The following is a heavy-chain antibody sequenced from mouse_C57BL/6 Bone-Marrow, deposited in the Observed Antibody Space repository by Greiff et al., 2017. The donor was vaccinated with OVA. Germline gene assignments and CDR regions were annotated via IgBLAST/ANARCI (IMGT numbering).Heavy chain of an antibody. CDR3: ARWDYEAD. CDR1: GYTFTSYW. Sequence: VQLQESGAELVRPGSSVKLSCKASGYTFTSYWMDWVKQRPGQGLEWIGNIYPSDSETHYNQKFKDKATLTVDKSSSTAYMQLSSLTSEDSAVYYCARWDYEADWGQGTLVTVSA. CDR2: IYPSDSET. J-gene: IGHJ3*01. V-gene: IGHV1-61*01. D-gene: IGHD2-4*01.